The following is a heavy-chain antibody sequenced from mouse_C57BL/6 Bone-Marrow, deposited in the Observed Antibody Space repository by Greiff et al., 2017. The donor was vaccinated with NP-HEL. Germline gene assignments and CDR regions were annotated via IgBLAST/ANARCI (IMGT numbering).Heavy chain of an antibody. CDR1: GYTFTSYW. D-gene: IGHD2-2*01. CDR3: ARDSLYYGYDGDFDV. CDR2: IDPSDSYT. Sequence: QVQLQQPGAELVMPGASVKLSCKASGYTFTSYWMHWVKQRPGQGLEWIGEIDPSDSYTNYNQKFKGKSTLTVDKSSSTAYMQLSSLTSEDSAVYYCARDSLYYGYDGDFDVWGTGTTVTVSS. J-gene: IGHJ1*03. V-gene: IGHV1-69*01.